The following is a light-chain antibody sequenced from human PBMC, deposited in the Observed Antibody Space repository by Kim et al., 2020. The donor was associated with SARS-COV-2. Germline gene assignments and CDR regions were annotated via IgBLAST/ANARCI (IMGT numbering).Light chain of an antibody. V-gene: IGLV1-40*01. CDR1: SCNTGAGYV. J-gene: IGLJ2*01. Sequence: GQRVTISCPGRSCNTGAGYVIHWYQLLQGTTPRLLIDGNCNRPPGVPDRFSGSKSGTSAALSITGLQAEDEADYYCQSYDSSLSGVFGGGTQLTVL. CDR2: GNC. CDR3: QSYDSSLSGV.